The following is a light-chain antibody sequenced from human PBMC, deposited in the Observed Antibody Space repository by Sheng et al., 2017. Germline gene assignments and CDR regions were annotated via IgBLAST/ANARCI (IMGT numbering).Light chain of an antibody. CDR3: QQYQSYPHT. CDR1: QSVSSN. CDR2: GAS. V-gene: IGKV3-15*01. J-gene: IGKJ2*01. Sequence: EIVMTQSPATLSVSPGERATLSCRASQSVSSNLAWYQQKPGQAPRLLIYGASTRATGIPARFSGSGSGTEFTLTISSLQSEDFATYYCQQYQSYPHTFGQGTKLEI.